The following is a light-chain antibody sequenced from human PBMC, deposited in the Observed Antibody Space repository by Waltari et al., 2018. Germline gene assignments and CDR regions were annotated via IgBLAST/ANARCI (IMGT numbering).Light chain of an antibody. CDR2: LERSGNY. V-gene: IGLV4-60*03. Sequence: QPVLTQSPSASASLGSSVKLTCTLSSGHSSFIIAWHQQQPGKAPRYLMKLERSGNYNKGSGVPDRFSGSSSGADRYLIISNLQSEDEAEYYCVTWDKNFWVFGGGTKVTVL. J-gene: IGLJ3*02. CDR3: VTWDKNFWV. CDR1: SGHSSFI.